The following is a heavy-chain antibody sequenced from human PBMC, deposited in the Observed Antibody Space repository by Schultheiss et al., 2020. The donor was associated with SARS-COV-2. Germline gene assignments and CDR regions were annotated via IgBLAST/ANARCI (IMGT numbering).Heavy chain of an antibody. D-gene: IGHD3-3*01. V-gene: IGHV3-23*01. J-gene: IGHJ4*02. Sequence: GGSLRLSCAASGFTFSSYAMSWVRQAPGKGLEWVSALTGTGGQTAYADSVTGRFTISRDSSKNIVYLQMNSLRGDDTAIYYCARLSGFWSGYYANWGQGTLVTVSS. CDR2: LTGTGGQT. CDR3: ARLSGFWSGYYAN. CDR1: GFTFSSYA.